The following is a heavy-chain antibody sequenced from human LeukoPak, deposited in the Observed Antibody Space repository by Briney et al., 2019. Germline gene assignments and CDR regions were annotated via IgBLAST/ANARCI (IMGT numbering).Heavy chain of an antibody. Sequence: PGGSLRLSCAASGFTFSSYAMSWVRQAPGKGLEWVSAISGSGGSTYYADSVKGRFTISRDNSKNTLYLQMNSLRAEDTAVYYCAKGGRGVYVFWGVTPKGGGFDYGGRGPLVTVSS. CDR3: AKGGRGVYVFWGVTPKGGGFDY. CDR2: ISGSGGST. J-gene: IGHJ4*02. D-gene: IGHD3-3*01. CDR1: GFTFSSYA. V-gene: IGHV3-23*01.